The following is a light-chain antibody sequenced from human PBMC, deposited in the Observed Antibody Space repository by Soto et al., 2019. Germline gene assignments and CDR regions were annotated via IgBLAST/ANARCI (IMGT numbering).Light chain of an antibody. Sequence: EIVLTQSPGTLSLSPGERATLSCRASQRVSSTYLAWYQQKPGQAPRLFIYSASSRATGIPDRFSGSGSGTDFTLTICILEPEDFAVYYCQQYGDSPPSTFGQGTRLEIK. CDR1: QRVSSTY. J-gene: IGKJ5*01. CDR3: QQYGDSPPST. V-gene: IGKV3-20*01. CDR2: SAS.